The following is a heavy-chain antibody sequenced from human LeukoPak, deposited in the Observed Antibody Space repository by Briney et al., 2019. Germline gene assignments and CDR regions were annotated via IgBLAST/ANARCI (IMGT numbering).Heavy chain of an antibody. D-gene: IGHD3-10*01. V-gene: IGHV4-39*01. CDR1: GGSFSSSTYY. CDR3: ARRAPEASYYYGSGSYYRSRAGYFQH. Sequence: SETLSLTCSVSGGSFSSSTYYWGWIRQPPGKGLEWIGAIYYSGTSYYNSSLKSRVTISVDTSKNQFSLKLSSVTAADTAVYYCARRAPEASYYYGSGSYYRSRAGYFQHWGQGTLVTVSS. CDR2: IYYSGTS. J-gene: IGHJ1*01.